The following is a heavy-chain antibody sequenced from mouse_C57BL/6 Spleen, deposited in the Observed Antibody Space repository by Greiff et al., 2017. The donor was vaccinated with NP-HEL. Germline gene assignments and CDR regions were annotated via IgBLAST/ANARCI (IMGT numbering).Heavy chain of an antibody. CDR2: IYWDDDK. CDR1: GFSLSTSGMG. CDR3: ARRGTTVVSFDV. J-gene: IGHJ1*03. Sequence: QVTLKESGPGILQSSQTLSLTCSFSGFSLSTSGMGVSWIRQPSGKGLEWLAHIYWDDDKRYNPSLKSRLTISKDTSRNQVFLKITSVDTADTATYYCARRGTTVVSFDVWGTGTTVTVSS. D-gene: IGHD1-1*01. V-gene: IGHV8-12*01.